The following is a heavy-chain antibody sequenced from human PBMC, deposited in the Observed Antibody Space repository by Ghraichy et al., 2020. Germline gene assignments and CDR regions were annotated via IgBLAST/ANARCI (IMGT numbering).Heavy chain of an antibody. D-gene: IGHD3-16*01. V-gene: IGHV6-1*01. J-gene: IGHJ4*02. CDR3: ARILGPMSRTVAYFEN. CDR2: TYYRSKWHS. CDR1: GDSVSNKIAA. Sequence: SQTLSLTCAISGDSVSNKIAAWNWIRQSPSRGLEWLGRTYYRSKWHSDYAESVKSRITINPDTSKNQFSLQLNSVNPEDTAVYYCARILGPMSRTVAYFENWGQGTLVTVSS.